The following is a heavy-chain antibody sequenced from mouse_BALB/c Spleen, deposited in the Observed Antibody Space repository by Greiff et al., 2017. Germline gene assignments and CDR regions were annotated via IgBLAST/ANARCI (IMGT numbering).Heavy chain of an antibody. CDR2: IRSKSNNYAT. V-gene: IGHV10-1*02. CDR3: VRLDSSGYVAY. CDR1: GFTFNTYA. Sequence: EVQVVESGGGLVQPKGSLKLSCAASGFTFNTYAMNWVRQAPGKGLEWVARIRSKSNNYATYYADSVKDRFTISRDDSQSMLYLQMNNLKTEDTAMYYCVRLDSSGYVAYWGQGTLVTVSA. D-gene: IGHD3-2*01. J-gene: IGHJ3*01.